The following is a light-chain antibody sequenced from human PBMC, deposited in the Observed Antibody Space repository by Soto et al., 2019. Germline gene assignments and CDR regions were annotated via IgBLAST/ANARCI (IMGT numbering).Light chain of an antibody. V-gene: IGLV4-69*01. CDR1: SGHSSYA. CDR3: QTWVTGIQV. J-gene: IGLJ3*02. CDR2: LNSDGSH. Sequence: QPVLTQSPSASASLGASVKLTCTLSSGHSSYAIAWHQQQPEKGPRYLMKLNSDGSHTKGDGIPDRFSGSSSGAERYLTISSLQSEDEAEYYCQTWVTGIQVFGGGTKLTVL.